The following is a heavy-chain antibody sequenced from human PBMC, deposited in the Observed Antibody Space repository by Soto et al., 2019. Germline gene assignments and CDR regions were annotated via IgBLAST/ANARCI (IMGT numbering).Heavy chain of an antibody. CDR1: GGSISSSSYY. D-gene: IGHD2-15*01. Sequence: PSETLSLTCTVSGGSISSSSYYWGWIRQPPGKGLEWIGSIYYSGSTYYNPSLKSRVTISVDTSKNQFSLKLSSVTAADTAVYYCARCSPDCSGGSCYGKKYFDYWGQGTLVTVSS. J-gene: IGHJ4*02. CDR3: ARCSPDCSGGSCYGKKYFDY. V-gene: IGHV4-39*07. CDR2: IYYSGST.